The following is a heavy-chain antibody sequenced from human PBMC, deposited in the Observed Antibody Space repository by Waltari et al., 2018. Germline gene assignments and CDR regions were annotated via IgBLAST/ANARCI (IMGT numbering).Heavy chain of an antibody. J-gene: IGHJ5*02. Sequence: EVRLAESGGGRVKPGGSRRLSCPASGLDLSDYDLNGVRQGPGPGLEWVSSIGGTHSNIFYADSVKGRFTVSRDNAKNSLYLQMDNLRADDSGLYYCTRDLYGSGGDWFDPWGQGTLVTVSS. CDR1: GLDLSDYD. D-gene: IGHD3-10*01. CDR2: IGGTHSNI. V-gene: IGHV3-21*01. CDR3: TRDLYGSGGDWFDP.